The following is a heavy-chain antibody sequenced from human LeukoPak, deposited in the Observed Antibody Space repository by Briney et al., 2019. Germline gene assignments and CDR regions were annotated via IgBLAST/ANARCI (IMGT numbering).Heavy chain of an antibody. Sequence: PGRSLRLSCAASGFTFSSYAMHWVRQAPGKGLEWVAVISYDGSNKYYADSVKGRFTISRDNSKNTLYLQMNSLRAEDTAVYYCARGSVGGMVTAIRYWGLGTLVTVSS. CDR2: ISYDGSNK. J-gene: IGHJ4*02. CDR1: GFTFSSYA. D-gene: IGHD2-21*02. CDR3: ARGSVGGMVTAIRY. V-gene: IGHV3-30-3*01.